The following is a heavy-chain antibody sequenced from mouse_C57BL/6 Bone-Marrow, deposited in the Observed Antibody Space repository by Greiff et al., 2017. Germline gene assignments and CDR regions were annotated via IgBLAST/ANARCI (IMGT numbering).Heavy chain of an antibody. V-gene: IGHV1-15*01. Sequence: QVQLKESGAELVRPGASVTLSCKASGYTFTDYEMHWVKQTPVHGLEWIGAIDPETGGTAYNQKFKGKAILTADKSSSTAYMELRSLTSEDSAVYYCTVTTVVATNFDYWGQGTTLIVSS. D-gene: IGHD1-1*01. CDR2: IDPETGGT. CDR3: TVTTVVATNFDY. CDR1: GYTFTDYE. J-gene: IGHJ2*01.